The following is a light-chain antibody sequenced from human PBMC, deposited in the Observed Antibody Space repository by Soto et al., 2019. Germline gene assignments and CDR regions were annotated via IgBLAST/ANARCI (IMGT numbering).Light chain of an antibody. J-gene: IGKJ2*01. CDR3: QQYGSSPYT. Sequence: EIVMTQSPATLSVSPGERATLTCRASQSVSSNVAWYQQIPGQTPRLLIYGASTRATGIPVRFSGSGSGTEFTLTISSLQSEDFAVYYCQQYGSSPYTFGQGTKVDIK. CDR1: QSVSSN. CDR2: GAS. V-gene: IGKV3-15*01.